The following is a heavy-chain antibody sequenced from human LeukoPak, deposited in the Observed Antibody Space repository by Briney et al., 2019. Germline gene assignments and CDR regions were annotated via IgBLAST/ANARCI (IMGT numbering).Heavy chain of an antibody. CDR3: ARDRTTLSGSYISFPNWFDP. Sequence: SETLSLTCTVSGGSISSYYWSWIRQPAGKGLEWIGRIYTSGSTNYNPSLKSRVTMSVDTSKNQFSLKLSSVTAADTAVYYCARDRTTLSGSYISFPNWFDPWGQGTLVIVSS. V-gene: IGHV4-4*07. CDR2: IYTSGST. CDR1: GGSISSYY. D-gene: IGHD1-26*01. J-gene: IGHJ5*02.